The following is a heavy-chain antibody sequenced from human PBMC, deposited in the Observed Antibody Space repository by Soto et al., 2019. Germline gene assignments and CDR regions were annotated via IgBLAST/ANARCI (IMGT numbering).Heavy chain of an antibody. CDR2: INHSGGT. CDR3: ARSSMIFGVVELSNWRDP. Sequence: SETLSLTCGVNGGSFSGYSWTWIRQPPGKGLEWIGEINHSGGTKYNPSLKSRVSISVDSSKNQFSLKVTSVTSADTAVYYCARSSMIFGVVELSNWRDPWGQGSLGSVSS. V-gene: IGHV4-34*01. J-gene: IGHJ5*02. CDR1: GGSFSGYS. D-gene: IGHD3-3*01.